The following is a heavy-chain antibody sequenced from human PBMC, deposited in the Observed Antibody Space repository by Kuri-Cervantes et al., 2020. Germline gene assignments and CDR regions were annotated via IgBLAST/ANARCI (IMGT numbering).Heavy chain of an antibody. CDR1: GFTFDDYA. CDR2: ISYDGSNK. V-gene: IGHV3-30*01. D-gene: IGHD3-3*01. J-gene: IGHJ3*02. Sequence: GGSLRLSCAASGFTFDDYAMHWVRQAPGKGLEWVAVISYDGSNKYYADSVKGRFTISRDNSKNTLYLQMNSLRAEDTAVYYCARVGFWSDVDAFDIWGQGTMVTVSS. CDR3: ARVGFWSDVDAFDI.